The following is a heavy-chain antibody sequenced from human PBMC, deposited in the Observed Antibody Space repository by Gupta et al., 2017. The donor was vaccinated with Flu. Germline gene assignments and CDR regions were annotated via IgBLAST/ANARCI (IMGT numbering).Heavy chain of an antibody. V-gene: IGHV4-39*01. J-gene: IGHJ4*02. CDR1: GGSISPNGYY. CDR2: IYEKGNT. CDR3: ARGGGIAVAGD. Sequence: QLQLQESGPGLVKPSETLSLTCTVSGGSISPNGYYWSWIRQAPGKELEWIGTIYEKGNTYYNPSRKSRVTVSGDTSKKQFALNRNPGTAADTAVYVCARGGGIAVAGDWGQGTLVTVSS. D-gene: IGHD6-19*01.